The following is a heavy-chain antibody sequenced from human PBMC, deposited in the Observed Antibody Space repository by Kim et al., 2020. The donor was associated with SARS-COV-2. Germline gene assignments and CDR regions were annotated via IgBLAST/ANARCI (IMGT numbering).Heavy chain of an antibody. CDR3: ARSGTGFGDPFDY. V-gene: IGHV4-59*13. CDR1: GGSISSYY. J-gene: IGHJ4*02. CDR2: IYYSGST. Sequence: SETLSLTCTVSGGSISSYYWSWIRQPPGKGLEWIGYIYYSGSTNYNPSLKSRVTISVDTSKNQFSLKLSSVTAADTAVYYCARSGTGFGDPFDYWGQGTLVTVSS. D-gene: IGHD3-10*01.